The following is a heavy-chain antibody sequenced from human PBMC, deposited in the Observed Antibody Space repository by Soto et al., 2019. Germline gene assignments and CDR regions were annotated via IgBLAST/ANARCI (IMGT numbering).Heavy chain of an antibody. CDR2: ISNSGAST. V-gene: IGHV3-23*01. J-gene: IGHJ3*01. Sequence: PGGSLRLSCDASRITFSSFAMSWVRQAPGKGLEWVSAISNSGASTYSADSVKGRFTISRDNSRNTLYLQMNSLRAEDTAVYYCAKEGRGSFDFWGRGTMVTVSS. CDR3: AKEGRGSFDF. CDR1: RITFSSFA. D-gene: IGHD5-12*01.